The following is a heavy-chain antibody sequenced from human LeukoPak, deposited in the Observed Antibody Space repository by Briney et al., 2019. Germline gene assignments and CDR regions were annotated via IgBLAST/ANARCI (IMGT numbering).Heavy chain of an antibody. CDR3: ATIPPYDILTGYYTHYGMDV. Sequence: SETLSLTCTVSGGSISSYYWSWIRQPPGKGLEWIGYIYYSGSTNYNPSLKSRVTISVDTSKNQFSLKLSSVTAADTAVYYCATIPPYDILTGYYTHYGMDVWGQGTTVTVSS. V-gene: IGHV4-59*01. D-gene: IGHD3-9*01. CDR1: GGSISSYY. J-gene: IGHJ6*02. CDR2: IYYSGST.